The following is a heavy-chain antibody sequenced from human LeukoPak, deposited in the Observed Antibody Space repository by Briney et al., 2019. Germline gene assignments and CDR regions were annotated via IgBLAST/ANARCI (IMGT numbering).Heavy chain of an antibody. J-gene: IGHJ4*02. CDR1: GFTFSSYG. CDR2: IWTDGSKK. D-gene: IGHD1-26*01. V-gene: IGHV3-33*08. Sequence: GGSLRLSCAASGFTFSSYGMHWVRQAPGKGLEWVAVIWTDGSKKSYADSVKGRFTFTRDNSKNMLYLQMDSLRADDTAVYYCARRSSGTSGLDYWGQGILVTVSS. CDR3: ARRSSGTSGLDY.